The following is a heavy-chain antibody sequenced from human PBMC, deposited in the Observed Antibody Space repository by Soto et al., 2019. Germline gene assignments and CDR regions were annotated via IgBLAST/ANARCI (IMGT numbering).Heavy chain of an antibody. CDR1: EGTFSSYG. Sequence: QVHLVQSGAEVKKSGSSVKVSCKASEGTFSSYGINWVRQAPGQGLEWMGRIIPIFNVSDFAQTFQDRVTITAEESTSTAYMELSSVRSDDTAVYYCARDNGDSSYYYCGMDVWGQGTTVTVSS. CDR2: IIPIFNVS. D-gene: IGHD4-17*01. CDR3: ARDNGDSSYYYCGMDV. J-gene: IGHJ6*02. V-gene: IGHV1-69*12.